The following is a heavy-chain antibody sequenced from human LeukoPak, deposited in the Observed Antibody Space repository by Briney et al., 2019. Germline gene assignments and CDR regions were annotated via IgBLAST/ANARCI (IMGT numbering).Heavy chain of an antibody. CDR1: GFTFSSYW. CDR3: ARLHSYGPHMDV. CDR2: INSYGGNT. Sequence: GGSLRLSCAASGFTFSSYWMHWVRQAPGKGLVWVSRINSYGGNTFYADSVKGRFTISRDNAKNTLYLQMNSLRAEDTAVYYCARLHSYGPHMDVWGKGTTVTVSS. D-gene: IGHD5-18*01. V-gene: IGHV3-74*01. J-gene: IGHJ6*03.